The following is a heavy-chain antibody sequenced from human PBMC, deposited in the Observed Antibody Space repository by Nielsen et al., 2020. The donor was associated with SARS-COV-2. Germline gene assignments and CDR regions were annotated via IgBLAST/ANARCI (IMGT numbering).Heavy chain of an antibody. Sequence: SETLSLTCAVSGGSISSSNWWRWVRQPPGKGLEWIGEIYHSGSTDYNPSLKSRVTISVDKSKNQFSLKLSSVTAADTAVYYCARAVNYDDAFDIWGQGTMVTVSS. V-gene: IGHV4-4*02. CDR2: IYHSGST. D-gene: IGHD3-3*01. CDR1: GGSISSSNW. J-gene: IGHJ3*02. CDR3: ARAVNYDDAFDI.